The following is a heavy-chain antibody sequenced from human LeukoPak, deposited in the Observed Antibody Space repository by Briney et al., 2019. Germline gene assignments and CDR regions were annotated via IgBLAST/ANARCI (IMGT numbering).Heavy chain of an antibody. CDR2: IRSKAYGGTT. CDR1: GFTFSNSA. J-gene: IGHJ4*02. D-gene: IGHD3-10*01. CDR3: TREFRYYGSGSYLDY. V-gene: IGHV3-49*04. Sequence: GGSLRLSCAASGFTFSNSAMSWVRQAPGKGLEWVGFIRSKAYGGTTEYAASVKGRFTISRDDSKSIAYLQMNSLKTEDTAVYYCTREFRYYGSGSYLDYWGQGTLVTVSS.